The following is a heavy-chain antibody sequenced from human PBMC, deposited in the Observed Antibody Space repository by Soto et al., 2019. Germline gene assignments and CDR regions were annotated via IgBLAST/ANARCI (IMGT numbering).Heavy chain of an antibody. CDR2: ISPYNDYT. J-gene: IGHJ6*02. V-gene: IGHV1-18*01. CDR3: ARGGYYDNTWGKLSHYGLDV. CDR1: GYTFIRYG. Sequence: GASVKVSCKASGYTFIRYGITWVRQAPGQGLEWMGRISPYNDYTVYAQKLQGRVTMTTDTSTRTVYLDLRSLKSDDTAVYYCARGGYYDNTWGKLSHYGLDVWGQGTSVTVSS. D-gene: IGHD3-16*01.